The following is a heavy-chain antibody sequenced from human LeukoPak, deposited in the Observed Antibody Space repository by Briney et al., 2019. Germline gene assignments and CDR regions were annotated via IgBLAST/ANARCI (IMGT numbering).Heavy chain of an antibody. J-gene: IGHJ5*02. D-gene: IGHD6-13*01. Sequence: ASVKVSCKVSAYTHTELSMHWVRQAPGKGLEWMGGFDPEDGETIYAQKFQGRVTMTRDTSISTAYMELSRLRSDDTAVYYCARAIAAAGVNWFDPWGQGTLVTVSS. CDR2: FDPEDGET. CDR3: ARAIAAAGVNWFDP. V-gene: IGHV1-24*01. CDR1: AYTHTELS.